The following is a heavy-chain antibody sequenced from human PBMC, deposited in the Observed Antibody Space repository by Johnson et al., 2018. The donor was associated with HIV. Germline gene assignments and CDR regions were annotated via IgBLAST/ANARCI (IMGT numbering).Heavy chain of an antibody. V-gene: IGHV3-7*05. J-gene: IGHJ3*02. Sequence: VLLLESGGGLVQPGGSLRLSCAASGFTFSSYWMSWVRQAPGKGLEWVANIKQDGSEKYYVDSVKGRFTISRDNAKNSLYLQMNSLKAEDTAVYYCASCEYSSPRGAFDIWGQGTMVTVSS. CDR2: IKQDGSEK. CDR3: ASCEYSSPRGAFDI. D-gene: IGHD6-6*01. CDR1: GFTFSSYW.